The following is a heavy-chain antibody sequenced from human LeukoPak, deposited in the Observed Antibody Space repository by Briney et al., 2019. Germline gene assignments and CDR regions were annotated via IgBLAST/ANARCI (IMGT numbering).Heavy chain of an antibody. Sequence: ASVKVSCKASGYTFTSYDINWVRQATGQGLEWMGWISAYNGNTNYAQNLQGRVTMTTDTSTSTAYMELRSLRSDDTAMYYCARDRGYSYGLDAFDIWGQGTMVTVSS. J-gene: IGHJ3*02. D-gene: IGHD5-18*01. CDR1: GYTFTSYD. CDR2: ISAYNGNT. CDR3: ARDRGYSYGLDAFDI. V-gene: IGHV1-18*01.